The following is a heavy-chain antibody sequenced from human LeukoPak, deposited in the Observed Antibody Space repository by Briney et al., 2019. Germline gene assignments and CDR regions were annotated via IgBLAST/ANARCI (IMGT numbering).Heavy chain of an antibody. J-gene: IGHJ4*02. Sequence: SGPTLVNPTQTLTLTCTFSGFSLSTSGMCVSWIRQPPGKALEWLARIDWDDDKYYSTSLKTRLTISKDPSKNQVVLTMTNMDPVDTATYYCARIQCIAARPDYWGQGTLVTVSS. CDR1: GFSLSTSGMC. CDR2: IDWDDDK. CDR3: ARIQCIAARPDY. D-gene: IGHD6-6*01. V-gene: IGHV2-70*11.